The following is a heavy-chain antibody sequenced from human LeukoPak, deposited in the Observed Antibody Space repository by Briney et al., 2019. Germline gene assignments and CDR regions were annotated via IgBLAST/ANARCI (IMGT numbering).Heavy chain of an antibody. CDR2: IISIFGTA. V-gene: IGHV1-69*05. Sequence: SVKVSCKASGGTFSSYAISGVRQAPGQGLEWMGRIISIFGTADYAQKFQGRVTITTDESTSTAYMELSSLRSEDTAEYYCERERYRYCSGGSCYLPGYWGQGTLVTVSS. D-gene: IGHD2-15*01. J-gene: IGHJ4*02. CDR3: ERERYRYCSGGSCYLPGY. CDR1: GGTFSSYA.